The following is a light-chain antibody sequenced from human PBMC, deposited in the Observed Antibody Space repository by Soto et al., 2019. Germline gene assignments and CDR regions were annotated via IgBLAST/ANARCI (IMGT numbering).Light chain of an antibody. Sequence: QSVLTQPPSVSGAPGQTITMSCTGSGSNVGASYDVHWYQVLPGAGPRLLIYKNNNRPSGVPDRFSGSKSGTSASLAITGLRAEDEADYYCSSYTTSAPYVFGSGTKLTVL. CDR3: SSYTTSAPYV. CDR2: KNN. V-gene: IGLV1-40*01. CDR1: GSNVGASYD. J-gene: IGLJ1*01.